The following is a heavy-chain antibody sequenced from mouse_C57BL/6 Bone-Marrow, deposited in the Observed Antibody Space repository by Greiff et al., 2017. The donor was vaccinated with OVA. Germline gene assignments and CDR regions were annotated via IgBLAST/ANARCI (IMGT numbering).Heavy chain of an antibody. D-gene: IGHD1-1*01. Sequence: DVKLVESGGGLVKPGGSLKLSCAASGFTFSDYGMHWVRQAPEKGLEWVAYISSGSSTIYYAATVKGRFTISRDNAKNTMFLQLTSLRSEDTAMYYCARGYYGSSWDWYFDVWGTGTTVTVSS. CDR1: GFTFSDYG. J-gene: IGHJ1*03. CDR3: ARGYYGSSWDWYFDV. CDR2: ISSGSSTI. V-gene: IGHV5-17*01.